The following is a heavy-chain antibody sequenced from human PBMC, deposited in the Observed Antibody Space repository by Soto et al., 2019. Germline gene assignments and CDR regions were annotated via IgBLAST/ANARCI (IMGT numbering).Heavy chain of an antibody. D-gene: IGHD6-13*01. CDR3: ARALRSSSWTPFDY. V-gene: IGHV4-30-2*01. J-gene: IGHJ4*02. Sequence: SETLSLTCTVSGASITSGSYSWSWIRQAPGKGLEWIGNIHVTGYTAFSPSLKRRVTMSVDTSKNQFSLNVNSVTAADTAVYYCARALRSSSWTPFDYWGQGTLVTVS. CDR1: GASITSGSYS. CDR2: IHVTGYT.